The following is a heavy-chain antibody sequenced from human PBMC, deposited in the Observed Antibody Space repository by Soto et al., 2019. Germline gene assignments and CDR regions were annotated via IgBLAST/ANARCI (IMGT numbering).Heavy chain of an antibody. CDR1: GFSLITSGVG. J-gene: IGHJ4*02. CDR3: AHTMAPRSFDY. Sequence: QITLKEAGPTLVKPTQTLTLTCSFSGFSLITSGVGVGWIRQPPGKALEWLALIYWDDDKGYSTSLKSRLTITKDTSRHHVVLTMTNMDPADTATYYCAHTMAPRSFDYWGQGTLVTVSS. V-gene: IGHV2-5*02. CDR2: IYWDDDK.